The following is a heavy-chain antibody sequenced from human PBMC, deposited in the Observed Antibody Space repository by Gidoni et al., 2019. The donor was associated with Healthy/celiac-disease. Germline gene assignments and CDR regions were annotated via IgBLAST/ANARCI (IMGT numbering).Heavy chain of an antibody. CDR2: SNPSGCIT. J-gene: IGHJ6*02. CDR1: GYTFTSYY. V-gene: IGHV1-46*01. CDR3: ARPYCSSTSCSYYYYYGMDV. Sequence: QVQLVQSGAEVKKPGASVKVSCKASGYTFTSYYMHWVRQAPGQGLEWMGISNPSGCITSDALKFQGTVPMTRDTSTSTSDMALSSLRSEDTAVYYCARPYCSSTSCSYYYYYGMDVWGQGTTVTVSS. D-gene: IGHD2-2*01.